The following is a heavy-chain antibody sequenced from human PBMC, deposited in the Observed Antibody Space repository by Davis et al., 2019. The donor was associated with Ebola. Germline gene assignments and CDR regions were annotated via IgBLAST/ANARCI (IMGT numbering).Heavy chain of an antibody. CDR2: IYTSGST. CDR1: GGSISSYY. CDR3: ARGARGYSGYARIPWFDP. V-gene: IGHV4-4*07. D-gene: IGHD5-12*01. Sequence: PSETLSLTCTVSGGSISSYYWSWIRQPAGKGLEWIGRIYTSGSTNYNPSLKSRVTMSVDTSKNQFSLKLSSVTAAATAVYYCARGARGYSGYARIPWFDPWGQGTLVTVSS. J-gene: IGHJ5*02.